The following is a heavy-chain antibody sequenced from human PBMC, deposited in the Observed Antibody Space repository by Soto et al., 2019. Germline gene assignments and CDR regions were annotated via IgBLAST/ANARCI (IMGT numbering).Heavy chain of an antibody. CDR1: GVTFRSYG. CDR2: ISDSDST. V-gene: IGHV3-23*01. D-gene: IGHD6-6*01. J-gene: IGHJ4*02. CDR3: ANLVLLDY. Sequence: GGSQRLSCAASGVTFRSYGMSWVRQAPGKVLEWVSTISDSDSTYYADSVKGRFTISRDNTKNTLYLQMNSLRAEDTALYYCANLVLLDYWGQGTLVTVSS.